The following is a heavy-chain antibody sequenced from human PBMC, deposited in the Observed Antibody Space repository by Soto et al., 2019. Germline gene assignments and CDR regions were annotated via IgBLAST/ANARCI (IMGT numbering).Heavy chain of an antibody. V-gene: IGHV3-21*02. Sequence: EVQLVESGGGLVKPGGSLRLSCAASGFTFRTCSLNWFRQTPGKGLALVSSITRSSSNRYDADSVKGRFTSSRDNSKNSRYLKMNSLSVYDAAVYYCARDNGYDADTIAHWGEGTLVTVSS. CDR3: ARDNGYDADTIAH. D-gene: IGHD5-12*01. CDR2: ITRSSSNR. CDR1: GFTFRTCS. J-gene: IGHJ4*02.